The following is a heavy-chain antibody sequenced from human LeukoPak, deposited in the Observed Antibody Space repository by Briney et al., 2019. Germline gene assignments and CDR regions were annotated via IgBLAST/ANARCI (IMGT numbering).Heavy chain of an antibody. Sequence: ASVKVSSKASGYPFTDYYTHWVRQAPGQGLEWMGWINPNSGGTKYAQKFQGRVTMTRDTSISTAYMELSRLRAADTAVYYCARYSGYHFGGFDPWGQGGLVTVSS. V-gene: IGHV1-2*02. J-gene: IGHJ5*02. D-gene: IGHD5-12*01. CDR2: INPNSGGT. CDR1: GYPFTDYY. CDR3: ARYSGYHFGGFDP.